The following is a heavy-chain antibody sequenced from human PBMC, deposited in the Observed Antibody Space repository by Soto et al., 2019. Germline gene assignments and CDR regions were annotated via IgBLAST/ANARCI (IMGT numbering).Heavy chain of an antibody. Sequence: QVQLQQWGAGLLKPSETLSLTCAVYGGSFSGYYWSWIRQPPGKGLEWIGEINHSGSTNYNPSLKRRVTISVDTSKNQFSLKLSSVTAADTAVYYCARLLKWRREPPNWFDPWGQGTLVTVSS. V-gene: IGHV4-34*01. J-gene: IGHJ5*02. CDR3: ARLLKWRREPPNWFDP. CDR1: GGSFSGYY. D-gene: IGHD1-26*01. CDR2: INHSGST.